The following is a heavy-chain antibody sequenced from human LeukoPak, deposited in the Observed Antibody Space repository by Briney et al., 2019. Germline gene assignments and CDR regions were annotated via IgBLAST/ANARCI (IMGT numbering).Heavy chain of an antibody. CDR3: ARVGFRENYYDSSNYYYYFDY. D-gene: IGHD3-22*01. V-gene: IGHV3-21*04. CDR1: GFTFSSYS. CDR2: ISSSSSYI. J-gene: IGHJ4*02. Sequence: GGSLRLSCAASGFTFSSYSMNWVRQAPGKGLEWVSSISSSSSYIYYADSVKGRFTISRDNAKNSLYLQMNSLRAEDTAVYYCARVGFRENYYDSSNYYYYFDYWGQGTLVTVSS.